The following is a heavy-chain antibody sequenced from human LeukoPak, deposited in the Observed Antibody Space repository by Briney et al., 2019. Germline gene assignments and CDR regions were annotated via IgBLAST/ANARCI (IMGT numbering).Heavy chain of an antibody. CDR2: IGNEGST. D-gene: IGHD3-16*01. V-gene: IGHV3-13*01. Sequence: PGGSLRLSCAASGFTFSLYDMHWVRQATGKSLEWVSGIGNEGSTFYPGSLKGRFTISRDNAKNSLYLQMNSLSAEDTAVYYCIRDLGLSHAYGAFDVWGQGALVTVFS. CDR3: IRDLGLSHAYGAFDV. CDR1: GFTFSLYD. J-gene: IGHJ3*01.